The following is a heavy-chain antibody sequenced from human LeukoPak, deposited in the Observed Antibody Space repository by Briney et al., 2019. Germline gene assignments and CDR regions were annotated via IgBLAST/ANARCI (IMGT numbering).Heavy chain of an antibody. J-gene: IGHJ4*02. Sequence: GGSLRLSCAASGFTFSSYAMSWVRQAPGKGLEWVSAISGSGGSTYYADSVKGRFTISRDNSKNTLYLQMNRLRAEDTAVYYCAKDLTMTTAFDYWGQGTLVTISS. V-gene: IGHV3-23*01. CDR1: GFTFSSYA. CDR2: ISGSGGST. D-gene: IGHD3-22*01. CDR3: AKDLTMTTAFDY.